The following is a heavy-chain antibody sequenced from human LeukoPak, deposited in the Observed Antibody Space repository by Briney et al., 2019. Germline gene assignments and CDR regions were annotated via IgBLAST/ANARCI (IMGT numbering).Heavy chain of an antibody. J-gene: IGHJ1*01. CDR1: GGSISSGNYY. V-gene: IGHV4-61*09. CDR2: IYTSGTT. Sequence: SETLSLTCTVSGGSISSGNYYWSWIRRPAGKGLEWIGHIYTSGTTNYNPSLKSRVTISLDTSMNQFSLRLSSVTAADTAVYYCAREFHPWGQGTLVTVSS. CDR3: AREFHP.